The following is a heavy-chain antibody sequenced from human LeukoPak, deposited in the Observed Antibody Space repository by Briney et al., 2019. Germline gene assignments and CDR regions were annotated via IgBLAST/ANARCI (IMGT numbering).Heavy chain of an antibody. Sequence: ASVKVSCEASGYTFTNYAMHWVRQAPGQRLEWMGWISAGNGNTKYSQKFQGRVTITRDTSASTAYMELSSLRCEDTAVYYCARHERDFDYWGQGTLVTVSS. J-gene: IGHJ4*02. V-gene: IGHV1-3*01. CDR3: ARHERDFDY. CDR2: ISAGNGNT. CDR1: GYTFTNYA. D-gene: IGHD1-1*01.